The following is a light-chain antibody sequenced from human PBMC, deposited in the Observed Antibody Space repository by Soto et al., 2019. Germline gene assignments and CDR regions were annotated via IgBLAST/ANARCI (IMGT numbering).Light chain of an antibody. CDR3: QQYNNWPLT. V-gene: IGKV3-15*01. J-gene: IGKJ4*01. Sequence: EIVMTQSPATLSVSPGERATLSCRASQSVSSNLAWYQQIPGQAPRLLIYGASTRATGIPARFGGSGSGTEFTLTISSLQSEDFAVYYCQQYNNWPLTFGGGTKVEIK. CDR2: GAS. CDR1: QSVSSN.